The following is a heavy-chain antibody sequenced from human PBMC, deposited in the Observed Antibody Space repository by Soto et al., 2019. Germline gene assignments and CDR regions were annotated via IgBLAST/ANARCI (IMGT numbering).Heavy chain of an antibody. CDR3: ARDGVRGGWYYFAL. J-gene: IGHJ4*02. CDR1: GYTFTSYG. D-gene: IGHD6-19*01. V-gene: IGHV1-3*01. Sequence: QIQLMQSGAEVKKPGASVKVSCKASGYTFTSYGIHWVRQAPGQRLEWTGWIKAGNGNTKYSEKFQGRVTITRDTSASTAYLELSSLRSEDTAVYYCARDGVRGGWYYFALWGQGTQVSVSS. CDR2: IKAGNGNT.